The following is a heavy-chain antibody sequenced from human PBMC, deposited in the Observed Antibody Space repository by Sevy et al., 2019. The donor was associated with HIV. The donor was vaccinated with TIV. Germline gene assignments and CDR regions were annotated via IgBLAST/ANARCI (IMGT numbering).Heavy chain of an antibody. CDR2: IYSGGST. D-gene: IGHD2-15*01. J-gene: IGHJ5*02. CDR3: ARVRSCSGGSCYSGGWFDP. CDR1: GFIVSSNY. V-gene: IGHV3-53*01. Sequence: GGSLRLSCAASGFIVSSNYMSWVRQAPGKGLEWVSVIYSGGSTYYADSVKGRFTISRDNSKNTLYLQMNSPRAEDTAVYYCARVRSCSGGSCYSGGWFDPWGQGTLVTVSS.